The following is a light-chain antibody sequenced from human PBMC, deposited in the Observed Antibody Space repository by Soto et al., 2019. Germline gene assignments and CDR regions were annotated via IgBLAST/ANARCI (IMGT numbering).Light chain of an antibody. J-gene: IGKJ4*01. CDR1: QTLTGW. CDR3: QQYTTYPLA. V-gene: IGKV1-5*03. Sequence: DIPMTQSPSTLSASVGDSVAITCRASQTLTGWLAWYQQKPGKAPKLLISKASNLESGVPSRFSGSGSGTDFNLTISSLQPDDFATYFCQQYTTYPLAFGGGTKVEI. CDR2: KAS.